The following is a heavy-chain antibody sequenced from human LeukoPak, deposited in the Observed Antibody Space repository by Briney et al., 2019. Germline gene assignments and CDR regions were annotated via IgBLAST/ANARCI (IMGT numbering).Heavy chain of an antibody. CDR1: GFTFSSYA. Sequence: GGSLRLSCAASGFTFSSYAMHWVRQAPGKGLEWVAVISYDGSNKYCADSVKGRFTISRDNSKNTLYLQMNSLRAEDTAVYYCARECGGDCYYYFDYWGQGTLVTVSS. J-gene: IGHJ4*02. V-gene: IGHV3-30-3*01. D-gene: IGHD2-21*02. CDR2: ISYDGSNK. CDR3: ARECGGDCYYYFDY.